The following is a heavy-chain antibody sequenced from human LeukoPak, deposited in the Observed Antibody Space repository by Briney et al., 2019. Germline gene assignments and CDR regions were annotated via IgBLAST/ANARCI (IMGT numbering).Heavy chain of an antibody. Sequence: PGGSLRLSCTAFGFSFDTFSMHWVRQIPGKGLEWVAVISNDESKIYYAGSVKGRFTTSRDNSRSTLYLQMDSLRPDDTAVYYCARSNVPSKWWAYAMDVWGQGTMVTVSS. J-gene: IGHJ6*02. V-gene: IGHV3-30-3*01. D-gene: IGHD2-8*01. CDR1: GFSFDTFS. CDR3: ARSNVPSKWWAYAMDV. CDR2: ISNDESKI.